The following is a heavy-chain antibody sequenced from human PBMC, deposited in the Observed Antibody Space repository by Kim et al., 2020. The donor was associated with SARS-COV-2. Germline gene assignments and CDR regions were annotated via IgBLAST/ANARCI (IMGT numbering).Heavy chain of an antibody. Sequence: GGSLRLSCAASGFTFDDYAMHWVRQAPGKGLEWVSGISWNSGSIGYADSVKGRFTISRDNAKNSLYLQMNSLRAEDTALYYCAKDLAYYYDSSGAFDYWG. J-gene: IGHJ4*01. V-gene: IGHV3-9*01. CDR1: GFTFDDYA. CDR2: ISWNSGSI. D-gene: IGHD3-22*01. CDR3: AKDLAYYYDSSGAFDY.